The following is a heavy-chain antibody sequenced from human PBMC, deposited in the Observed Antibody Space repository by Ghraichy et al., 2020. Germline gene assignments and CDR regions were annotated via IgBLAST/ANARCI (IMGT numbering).Heavy chain of an antibody. Sequence: GGSLRLSCAASGFTFSSYGMHWVRQAPGKGLEWVAVISYDGSNKYYADSVKGRFTISRDNSKNTLYLQMNSLRAEDTAVYYCAKTGSYYGSIYYYYMDVWGKGTTVTVSS. D-gene: IGHD3-10*01. CDR3: AKTGSYYGSIYYYYMDV. CDR2: ISYDGSNK. CDR1: GFTFSSYG. V-gene: IGHV3-30*18. J-gene: IGHJ6*03.